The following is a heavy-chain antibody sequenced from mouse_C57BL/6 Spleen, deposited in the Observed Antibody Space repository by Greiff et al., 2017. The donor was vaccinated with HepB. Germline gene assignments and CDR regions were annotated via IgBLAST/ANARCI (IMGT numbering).Heavy chain of an antibody. CDR3: AREVGREGFDY. CDR1: GYTFTSYW. CDR2: IHPNSGST. Sequence: VQLQQPGAELVKPGASVKLSCKASGYTFTSYWMHWVKQRPGQGLEWIGMIHPNSGSTNYNEKFKSKATLTVDKSSSTAYMQLSSLTSEDSAVYYCAREVGREGFDYWGQGTTLTVSS. D-gene: IGHD1-3*01. V-gene: IGHV1-64*01. J-gene: IGHJ2*01.